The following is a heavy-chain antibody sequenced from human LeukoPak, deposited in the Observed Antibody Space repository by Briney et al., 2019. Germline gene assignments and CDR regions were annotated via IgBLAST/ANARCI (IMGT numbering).Heavy chain of an antibody. J-gene: IGHJ4*02. D-gene: IGHD1/OR15-1a*01. V-gene: IGHV4-34*01. Sequence: SETLSLTCAVYGGSFSGYYWSWIRQPPGKGLEWIGEINHSGSTNYNPSLKSRVTISVDTSKNQFSLKLSSVTAADTAVYYCKISNNRIPGVDYWGQGTLVTVSS. CDR2: INHSGST. CDR3: KISNNRIPGVDY. CDR1: GGSFSGYY.